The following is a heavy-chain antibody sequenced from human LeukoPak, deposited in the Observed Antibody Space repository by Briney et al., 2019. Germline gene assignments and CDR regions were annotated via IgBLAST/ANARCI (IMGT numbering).Heavy chain of an antibody. V-gene: IGHV1-3*01. J-gene: IGHJ6*02. CDR1: GYTFTSYA. Sequence: GASVKVSCKASGYTFTSYAMHWVRQAPGQRLEWMGWINAGNGNTKYSQKFQGRVTITRDTSASTAYMELSSLRSEDTAVYYCASLGDVVVPAAIDYYGMDVWGQGTTVTVSS. CDR2: INAGNGNT. D-gene: IGHD2-2*01. CDR3: ASLGDVVVPAAIDYYGMDV.